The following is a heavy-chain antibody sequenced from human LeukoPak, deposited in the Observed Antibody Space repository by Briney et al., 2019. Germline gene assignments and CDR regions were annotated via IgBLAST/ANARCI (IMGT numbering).Heavy chain of an antibody. Sequence: GGSLRLSCAASGFTFSSYGMHWVRQAPGKGLEWVAFIRYDGSNKYYADSVKGRFTVSRDNFKNTLYLQMKSLRAEDTAVYYCAKGGGYEAQYYYYYLDVWGKGTTVTISS. V-gene: IGHV3-30*02. CDR2: IRYDGSNK. CDR1: GFTFSSYG. J-gene: IGHJ6*03. D-gene: IGHD5-12*01. CDR3: AKGGGYEAQYYYYYLDV.